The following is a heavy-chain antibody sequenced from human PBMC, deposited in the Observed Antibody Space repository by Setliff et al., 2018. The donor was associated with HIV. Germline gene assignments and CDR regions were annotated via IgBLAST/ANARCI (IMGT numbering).Heavy chain of an antibody. Sequence: GGSLRLSCAASGFTVSTYYMSWVRQAPGKGLEWVSTIYSGGSTYHADSVKGRFTLSRDTSKNTLFLQMNSLRPEDTAVYYCSTSRGIGNYDMAVWGKGTTVTVSS. V-gene: IGHV3-66*02. D-gene: IGHD3-10*01. J-gene: IGHJ6*04. CDR3: STSRGIGNYDMAV. CDR2: IYSGGST. CDR1: GFTVSTYY.